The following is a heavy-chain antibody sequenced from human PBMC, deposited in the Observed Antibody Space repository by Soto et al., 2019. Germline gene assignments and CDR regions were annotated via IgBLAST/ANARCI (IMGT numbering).Heavy chain of an antibody. CDR3: ARVGYCSGGSLCYFDY. J-gene: IGHJ4*02. CDR1: GFTVSSNY. Sequence: EVQLVESGGGLVQPGGSLRLSCAASGFTVSSNYMSWVRQAPGKGLEWVSVIYSGGSTYYADSVKGRFTISRHNSKNTLYLQMNSLRAEDTAVYYCARVGYCSGGSLCYFDYWGQGTLVTVSS. CDR2: IYSGGST. D-gene: IGHD2-15*01. V-gene: IGHV3-53*04.